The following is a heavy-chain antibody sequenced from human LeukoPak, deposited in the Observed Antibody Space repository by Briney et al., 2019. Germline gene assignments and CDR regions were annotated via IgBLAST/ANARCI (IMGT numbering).Heavy chain of an antibody. V-gene: IGHV3-23*01. J-gene: IGHJ3*02. D-gene: IGHD2-21*02. CDR2: ISGRGGST. Sequence: GGSLRLSCVASGFTFTNYAISWVRQAPGKGLEWVSAISGRGGSTYYADPVKGRFTISRDNSKNTVYVQMNSLRVEDTALYYCAKALGGDEPPPNDAFNIWGQGTMVTVSS. CDR1: GFTFTNYA. CDR3: AKALGGDEPPPNDAFNI.